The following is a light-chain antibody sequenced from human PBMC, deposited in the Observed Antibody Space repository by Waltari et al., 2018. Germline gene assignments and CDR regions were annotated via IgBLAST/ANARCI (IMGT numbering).Light chain of an antibody. Sequence: QSALTQPASVSGSPGQSITISCTGTSSDVVGYAYVSWYQQHPGKAPRLMIFEVSDRPSGVSNRFSGSKSDNTASLTISGLQAEDEADYYCSSYTTRSGLVFGTGTKVTVL. V-gene: IGLV2-14*03. J-gene: IGLJ1*01. CDR3: SSYTTRSGLV. CDR1: SSDVVGYAY. CDR2: EVS.